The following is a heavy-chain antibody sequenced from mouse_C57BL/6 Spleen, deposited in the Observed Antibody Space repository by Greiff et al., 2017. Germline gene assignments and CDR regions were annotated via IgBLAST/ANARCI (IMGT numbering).Heavy chain of an antibody. Sequence: EVKLVASGEGLVKPGGSLKLSCAASGFTFSSYAMSWVRQTPEKRLEWVAYISSGGDYIYYADTVKGRFTISRDNARNTLYLQMSRLKSEDTAMYYCTRGNYGSSTWYFDVWGTGTTVTVSS. J-gene: IGHJ1*03. D-gene: IGHD1-1*01. V-gene: IGHV5-9-1*02. CDR3: TRGNYGSSTWYFDV. CDR1: GFTFSSYA. CDR2: ISSGGDYI.